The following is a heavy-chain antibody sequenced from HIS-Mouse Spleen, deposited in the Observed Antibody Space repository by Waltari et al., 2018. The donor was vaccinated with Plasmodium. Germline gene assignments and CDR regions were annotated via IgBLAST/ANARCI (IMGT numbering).Heavy chain of an antibody. CDR3: ASSWYWYFDL. J-gene: IGHJ2*01. D-gene: IGHD6-13*01. Sequence: EVQLVESGGGLVQPGGSLRLSCAASGFTFSSYWMSWVGQSPGKGLEWGANIKQDGSEKYYVDSVKGRFTISRDNAKNSLYLQMNSLRAEDTAVYYCASSWYWYFDLWGRGTLVTVSS. V-gene: IGHV3-7*01. CDR2: IKQDGSEK. CDR1: GFTFSSYW.